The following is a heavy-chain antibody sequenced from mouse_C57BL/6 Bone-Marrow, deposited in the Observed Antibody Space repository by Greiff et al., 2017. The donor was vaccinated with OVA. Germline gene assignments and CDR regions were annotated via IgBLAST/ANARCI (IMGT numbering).Heavy chain of an antibody. CDR2: IDPSDSAT. D-gene: IGHD4-1*01. CDR1: GYTFTSYW. CDR3: ARRRDWDSFDY. J-gene: IGHJ2*01. V-gene: IGHV1-52*01. Sequence: QVQLQQPGAELVRPGSSVKLSCKASGYTFTSYWMHWVKQRPIQGLEWIGNIDPSDSATHYNQKFTDKATLTVDKSSSTAYMQLSSLTSEASAVYYCARRRDWDSFDYWGQGTTLTVSS.